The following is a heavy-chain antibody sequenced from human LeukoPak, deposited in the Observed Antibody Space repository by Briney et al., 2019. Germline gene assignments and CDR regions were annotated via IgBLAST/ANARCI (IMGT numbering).Heavy chain of an antibody. CDR2: IYYSGST. Sequence: SETLSLTCTVSGGSISSYYWSWIRQPPGKGLEWIGYIYYSGSTNYNPSLKSRVTISVDTSKNQFSLKLSSVTAADTAVDSCARVRVIPRTQTYYFDYWGQGTLVTVSS. CDR3: ARVRVIPRTQTYYFDY. D-gene: IGHD1-14*01. V-gene: IGHV4-59*01. J-gene: IGHJ4*02. CDR1: GGSISSYY.